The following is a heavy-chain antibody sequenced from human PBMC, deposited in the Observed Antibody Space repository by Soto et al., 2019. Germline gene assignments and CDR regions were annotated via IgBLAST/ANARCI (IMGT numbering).Heavy chain of an antibody. CDR2: IYSSGNT. D-gene: IGHD7-27*01. V-gene: IGHV4-39*01. CDR1: GGSLSSSSYY. CDR3: ARPSNWGYY. J-gene: IGHJ4*02. Sequence: QLQLQESGPGLVKPSETLSLSCTVSGGSLSSSSYYWGWIRQPPGKGLEWIGSIYSSGNTDYNPSLESRVTISVDTSKSQLSLKLTSVTAADTAVYYCARPSNWGYYWGWGTLVTVSS.